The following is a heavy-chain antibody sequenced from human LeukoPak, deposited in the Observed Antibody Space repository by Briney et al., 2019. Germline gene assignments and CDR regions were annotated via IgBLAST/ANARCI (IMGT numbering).Heavy chain of an antibody. CDR2: ISGSGGST. CDR3: AKTIAAAGLFDY. V-gene: IGHV3-23*01. CDR1: GFTFSSYA. D-gene: IGHD6-13*01. J-gene: IGHJ4*02. Sequence: GGSLRLSCAASGFTFSSYAMSWVRQAPGKGPEWVSAISGSGGSTYYADSVKGRFTISRDNSKNTLYLQMDSLRAEDTAVYYCAKTIAAAGLFDYWGQGTLVTVSS.